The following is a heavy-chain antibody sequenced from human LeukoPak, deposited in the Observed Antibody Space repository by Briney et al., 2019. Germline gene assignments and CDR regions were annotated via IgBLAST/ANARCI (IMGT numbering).Heavy chain of an antibody. J-gene: IGHJ5*02. Sequence: GGSLRLSCAASGFTFSSYGMHWVRQAPGKGLEWVAVIWYDGSNKYYADSVKGRFTISRDNSKNTLYLQMNSLRAEDTAVYYCARESDMAMVRGVITWYNWFDPWGQETLVTVSS. D-gene: IGHD3-10*01. CDR3: ARESDMAMVRGVITWYNWFDP. V-gene: IGHV3-33*01. CDR1: GFTFSSYG. CDR2: IWYDGSNK.